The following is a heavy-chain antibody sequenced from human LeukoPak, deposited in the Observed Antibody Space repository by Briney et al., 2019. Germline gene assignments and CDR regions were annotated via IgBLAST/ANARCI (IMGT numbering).Heavy chain of an antibody. Sequence: SETLSLTCTVSGGSISGGGYYWSWIRHHPGKGLEWIGYIYYSGSTDYNPSLKSRVTISVDTSKNQFSLKLSSVTAADTAVYYCARGGCSSTSCYPRFNWFDPWGQGTLVTVSS. CDR2: IYYSGST. D-gene: IGHD2-2*01. J-gene: IGHJ5*02. CDR1: GGSISGGGYY. V-gene: IGHV4-31*03. CDR3: ARGGCSSTSCYPRFNWFDP.